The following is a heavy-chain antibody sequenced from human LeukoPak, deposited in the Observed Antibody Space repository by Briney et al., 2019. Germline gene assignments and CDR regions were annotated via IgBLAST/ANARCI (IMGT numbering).Heavy chain of an antibody. CDR3: AKGDPGYSSSLDY. CDR1: GFTFSSFG. J-gene: IGHJ4*02. Sequence: GGSLRLSCAASGFTFSSFGMHWVRQAPGKGLEWLAVIWYDGSNKYYADSVKGRFTISRDNSKNTLYLQMNSLRAEDTAVYYCAKGDPGYSSSLDYWGQGTLVTVSS. CDR2: IWYDGSNK. V-gene: IGHV3-33*06. D-gene: IGHD6-13*01.